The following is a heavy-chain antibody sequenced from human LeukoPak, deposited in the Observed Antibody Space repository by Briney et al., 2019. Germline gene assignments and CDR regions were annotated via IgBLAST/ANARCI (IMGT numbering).Heavy chain of an antibody. CDR1: GFTFSSYE. V-gene: IGHV3-48*03. D-gene: IGHD3-10*01. CDR3: ARGYYGSGSYSFDN. CDR2: ISSSGSTI. J-gene: IGHJ4*02. Sequence: PGRSLRLSCAASGFTFSSYEMNWVRQTPGKGLEWVSYISSSGSTIYYADSVKGRFAITRDNAKSSLYLQMNSLRAEDTAVYYCARGYYGSGSYSFDNWGQGTLVTVSS.